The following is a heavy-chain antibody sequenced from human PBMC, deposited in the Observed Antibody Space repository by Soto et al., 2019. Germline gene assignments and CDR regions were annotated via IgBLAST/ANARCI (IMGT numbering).Heavy chain of an antibody. CDR3: AKEGVVVYAPFDY. V-gene: IGHV3-9*01. CDR1: GFTFDDYA. J-gene: IGHJ4*02. CDR2: ISWNSGSI. D-gene: IGHD2-8*02. Sequence: EVQLVESGGGLVQPGRSLRLSCAASGFTFDDYAMHWVRQAPGKGLEWVSGISWNSGSIGYADSVKGRFTISRDNAKNSLYLQMNSLRAEDTALYYCAKEGVVVYAPFDYWGQGTLVTVSS.